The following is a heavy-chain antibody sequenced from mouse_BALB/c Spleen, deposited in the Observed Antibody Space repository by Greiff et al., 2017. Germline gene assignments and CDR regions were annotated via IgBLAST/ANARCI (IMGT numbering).Heavy chain of an antibody. V-gene: IGHV3-2*02. D-gene: IGHD2-4*01. CDR1: GYSITSDYA. Sequence: DVKLVESGPGLVKPSQSLSLTCTVTGYSITSDYAWNWIRQFPGNKLEWMGYISYSGSTSYNPSLKSRISITRDTSKNQFFLQLNSVTTEDTATYYCARCYDYGWFAYWGQGTLVTVSA. CDR3: ARCYDYGWFAY. CDR2: ISYSGST. J-gene: IGHJ3*01.